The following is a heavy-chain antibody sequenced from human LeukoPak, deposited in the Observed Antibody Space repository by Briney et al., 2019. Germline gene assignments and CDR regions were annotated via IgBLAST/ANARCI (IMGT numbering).Heavy chain of an antibody. D-gene: IGHD3-3*01. J-gene: IGHJ5*02. CDR1: GGTFSSYA. CDR2: IIPILGIA. V-gene: IGHV1-69*04. Sequence: ASVKVSCKASGGTFSSYAISWVRQAPGQGLEWMGRIIPILGIANYAQKFQGRVTITADKSTSTAYMELSSLRSEDTAVYYCAKQGGITILGGPFDPGGRGTLATVPA. CDR3: AKQGGITILGGPFDP.